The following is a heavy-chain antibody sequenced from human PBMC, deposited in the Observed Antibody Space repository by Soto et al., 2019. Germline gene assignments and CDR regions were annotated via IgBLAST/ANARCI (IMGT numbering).Heavy chain of an antibody. CDR2: ISAYNGNT. Sequence: ASVKVSCKASGYTFTSYGISWVRQAPGQGLEWMGWISAYNGNTNYAQKLQGRVTMTTDTSTSTAYMELRSLRSDDTAVYYCARDRGSGSYPQATYYFDDWGQGSLVTVSS. CDR1: GYTFTSYG. D-gene: IGHD3-10*01. J-gene: IGHJ4*02. V-gene: IGHV1-18*01. CDR3: ARDRGSGSYPQATYYFDD.